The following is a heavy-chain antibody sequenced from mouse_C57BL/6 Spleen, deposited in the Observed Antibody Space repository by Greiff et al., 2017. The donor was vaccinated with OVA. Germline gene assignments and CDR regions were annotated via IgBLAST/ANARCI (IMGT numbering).Heavy chain of an antibody. V-gene: IGHV1-82*01. CDR3: AGYYGSSYAMDY. CDR2: IYPGDGDT. CDR1: GYAFSSSW. J-gene: IGHJ4*01. Sequence: QVQLQQSGPELVKPGASVKISCKASGYAFSSSWMNWVKQRPGKGLEWIGRIYPGDGDTNYNGKFKGKATLTADKSSSTAYMQLSSLTSEDSAVYFCAGYYGSSYAMDYWGQGTSVTVSS. D-gene: IGHD1-1*01.